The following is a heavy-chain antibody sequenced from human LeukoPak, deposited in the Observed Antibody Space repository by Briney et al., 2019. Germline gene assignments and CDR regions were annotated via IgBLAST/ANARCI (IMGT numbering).Heavy chain of an antibody. CDR2: INPSGGST. CDR3: AREDVVVTAIDI. J-gene: IGHJ3*02. Sequence: ASVKVSCKASRYTFTSYYMHWVRQAPGQGLEWMGIINPSGGSTSYAQKFQGRVTMTRDMSTSTVYMELSSLRSEDTAVYYCAREDVVVTAIDIWGQGTMVTVSS. D-gene: IGHD2-21*02. V-gene: IGHV1-46*01. CDR1: RYTFTSYY.